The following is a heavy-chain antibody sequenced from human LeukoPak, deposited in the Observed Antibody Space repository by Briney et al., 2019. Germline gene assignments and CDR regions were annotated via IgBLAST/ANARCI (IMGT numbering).Heavy chain of an antibody. CDR1: GFTFSAYG. Sequence: GGSLRLSCAASGFTFSAYGMNWVRQAPGKGLEWVSGLSGSGGNTYYADSVRRRFTISRDNSRRTLYLQMNSLRAEDTAVYYCAKGCIAVAGSQYNWFDPWGQGTLVTVSS. CDR3: AKGCIAVAGSQYNWFDP. V-gene: IGHV3-23*01. D-gene: IGHD6-19*01. J-gene: IGHJ5*02. CDR2: LSGSGGNT.